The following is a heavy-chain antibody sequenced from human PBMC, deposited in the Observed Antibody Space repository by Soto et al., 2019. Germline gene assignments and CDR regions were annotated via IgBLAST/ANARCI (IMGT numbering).Heavy chain of an antibody. CDR1: GYTFTSYD. CDR3: ARGGRVFEWLVEFQFDP. Sequence: QVQLVQSGAEVKKPGASVKVSCKASGYTFTSYDINWVRQATGQGLEWMGWMNPNSGNTGYAQKFQGRVTMTRNTAISTSYIELSSLRSEDTAVYYCARGGRVFEWLVEFQFDPWGQGTLVTVSS. V-gene: IGHV1-8*01. D-gene: IGHD3-3*01. J-gene: IGHJ5*02. CDR2: MNPNSGNT.